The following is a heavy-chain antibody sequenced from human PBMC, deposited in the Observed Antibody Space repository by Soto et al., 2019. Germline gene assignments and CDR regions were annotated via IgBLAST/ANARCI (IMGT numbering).Heavy chain of an antibody. D-gene: IGHD5-12*01. V-gene: IGHV3-30-3*01. CDR3: ARGGYSGYALDY. CDR1: GFTFSNYA. Sequence: SLLLSFAASGFTFSNYAMHWVRQAPGKGLEWVSLISYDGSNKYYADSVKGRFTFSRDNSKNTLYVQMNSLRAEDTAVYYCARGGYSGYALDYWGQGTLVTVSS. CDR2: ISYDGSNK. J-gene: IGHJ4*02.